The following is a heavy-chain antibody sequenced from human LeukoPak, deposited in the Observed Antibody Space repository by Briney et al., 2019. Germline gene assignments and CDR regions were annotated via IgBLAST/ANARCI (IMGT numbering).Heavy chain of an antibody. CDR2: INTGTGNP. Sequence: ASVKVSCKASGYTFTDYYMHWVRQAPGQGLEFMGWINTGTGNPTYAQGFTGRFVFSLDTSVSTAYLQISTLKPEDTAVYYCASFGAYSFDYWGQGTLVTVSS. D-gene: IGHD2-21*01. J-gene: IGHJ4*02. CDR3: ASFGAYSFDY. V-gene: IGHV7-4-1*02. CDR1: GYTFTDYY.